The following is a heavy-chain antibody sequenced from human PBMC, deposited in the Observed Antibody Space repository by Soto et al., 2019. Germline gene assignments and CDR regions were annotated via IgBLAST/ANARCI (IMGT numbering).Heavy chain of an antibody. CDR2: IYYSGIS. CDR1: GGSTSSGGFY. CDR3: ARNGYTYGMDV. D-gene: IGHD5-18*01. Sequence: PSDSLSLSCTVSGGSTSSGGFYWSWIRQHPGKGLEWIGYIYYSGISYYNPSLKSRVSISLDTSRNQFSMTLNSVTAADTAVYYCARNGYTYGMDVWGQGATVTVSS. V-gene: IGHV4-31*03. J-gene: IGHJ6*02.